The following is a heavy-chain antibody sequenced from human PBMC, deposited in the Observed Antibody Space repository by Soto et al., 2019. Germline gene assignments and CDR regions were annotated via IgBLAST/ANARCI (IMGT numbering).Heavy chain of an antibody. CDR3: ARSEEDSDYYYYGMDV. V-gene: IGHV6-1*01. CDR1: GYSVSGNSAA. CDR2: TYYRSRWYS. D-gene: IGHD2-15*01. J-gene: IGHJ6*02. Sequence: SQTLPLTGAISGYSVSGNSAACKCIRHSPCRGLELLVRTYYRSRWYSDYAVSVRSRIDINADTSKNQVSLQLNSVTPEDTAVYYCARSEEDSDYYYYGMDVWGQGTTVTVSS.